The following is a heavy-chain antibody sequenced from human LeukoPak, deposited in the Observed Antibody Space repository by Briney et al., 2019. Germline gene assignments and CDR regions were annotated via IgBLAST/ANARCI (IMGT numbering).Heavy chain of an antibody. J-gene: IGHJ4*02. Sequence: GGSLRLSCAASGFTFSGSPILWVRQASGKGLEWVGRIRGKADNYATAYAASVQGRCTISRDDSQDTAYLQLNSLKTEDTAVYYCTQNNYWGQGALVTVSS. CDR3: TQNNY. CDR2: IRGKADNYAT. CDR1: GFTFSGSP. V-gene: IGHV3-73*01.